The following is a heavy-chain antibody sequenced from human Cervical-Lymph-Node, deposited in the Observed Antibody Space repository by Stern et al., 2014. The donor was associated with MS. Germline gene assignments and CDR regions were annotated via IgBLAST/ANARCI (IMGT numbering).Heavy chain of an antibody. V-gene: IGHV1-69*01. CDR3: ASGPGLAGHLPYYGMDD. CDR1: GGTFGSNA. Sequence: VQLVESGAEVKKPGSSVKVSCKASGGTFGSNAINWVRQAPGQGLEWVGGIIPVFSTASFAHRLRGRVTITADEPASTVYMEMRILRSEDTAVYYCASGPGLAGHLPYYGMDDWGQGTTVTVFS. CDR2: IIPVFSTA. J-gene: IGHJ6*02.